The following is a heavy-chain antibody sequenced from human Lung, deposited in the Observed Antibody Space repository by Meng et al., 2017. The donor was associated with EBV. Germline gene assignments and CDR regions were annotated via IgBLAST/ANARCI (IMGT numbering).Heavy chain of an antibody. CDR1: GGSIRFGDYY. Sequence: QGRLQQWGAGLLKPSETLSLTCTVSGGSIRFGDYYWSWIRQPPGKGLEWIGYIYDSGSTSYNPSLMSRVTISVDTSRNQFSLKLTSVTAADTAVYYCAREYSSSSGLPGPWGQGTLVTVSS. CDR2: IYDSGST. D-gene: IGHD6-6*01. J-gene: IGHJ5*02. V-gene: IGHV4-30-4*08. CDR3: AREYSSSSGLPGP.